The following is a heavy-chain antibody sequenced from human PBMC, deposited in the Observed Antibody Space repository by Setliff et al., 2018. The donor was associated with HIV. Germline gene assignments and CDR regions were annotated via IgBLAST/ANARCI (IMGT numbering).Heavy chain of an antibody. CDR3: AKDDYGDYGSSYYFGMDV. Sequence: SVKVSCKASGGSFSSFGINWVRQAPGQGLEWMGGVIPMYITVNYAQKFQGRVTITTDEATSPAYMELSGLRSEDPAVYYCAKDDYGDYGSSYYFGMDVWVQGPTVTVSS. D-gene: IGHD4-17*01. CDR1: GGSFSSFG. J-gene: IGHJ6*02. CDR2: VIPMYITV. V-gene: IGHV1-69*05.